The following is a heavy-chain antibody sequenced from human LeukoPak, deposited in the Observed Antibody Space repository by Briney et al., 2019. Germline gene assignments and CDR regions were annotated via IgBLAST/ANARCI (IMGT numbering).Heavy chain of an antibody. J-gene: IGHJ4*02. V-gene: IGHV3-74*01. CDR3: AKDIGGDYGLDY. CDR1: GFTFSSYW. Sequence: GGSLRLSCAASGFTFSSYWMHWVRQAPGKGLVWVSRINSDGSSTSYADSVKGRFTISRDNSKNTLYLQMNSLRAEDTAVYYCAKDIGGDYGLDYWGQGTLVTVSS. CDR2: INSDGSST. D-gene: IGHD4-17*01.